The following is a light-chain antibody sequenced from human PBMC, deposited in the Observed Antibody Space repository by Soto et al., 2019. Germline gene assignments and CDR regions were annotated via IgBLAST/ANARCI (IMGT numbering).Light chain of an antibody. CDR2: DVI. V-gene: IGLV2-8*01. CDR1: SSDVGSYNF. Sequence: QSALTKPPSASGSPGQSVTISCTGTSSDVGSYNFVSWYQHHPGKAPKLMLYDVIKRPSGVPDRFSGSKSGNTASLTVSGLQAEDEADYYCSSYAGGDNFVVFGGGTKLTVL. J-gene: IGLJ2*01. CDR3: SSYAGGDNFVV.